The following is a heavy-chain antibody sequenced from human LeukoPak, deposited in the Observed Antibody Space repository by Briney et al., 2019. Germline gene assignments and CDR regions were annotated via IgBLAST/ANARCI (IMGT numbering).Heavy chain of an antibody. D-gene: IGHD2-21*02. CDR2: MNPNSGNT. J-gene: IGHJ3*02. CDR1: GYTFTSYG. Sequence: GASVKVSCKASGYTFTSYGINWVRQATGQGLEWMGWMNPNSGNTGYAQKFQGRVTITRNTSISTAYMELSSLRSEDTAVYYCASYCGGDCYPAFDIWGQGTMVTVSS. V-gene: IGHV1-8*03. CDR3: ASYCGGDCYPAFDI.